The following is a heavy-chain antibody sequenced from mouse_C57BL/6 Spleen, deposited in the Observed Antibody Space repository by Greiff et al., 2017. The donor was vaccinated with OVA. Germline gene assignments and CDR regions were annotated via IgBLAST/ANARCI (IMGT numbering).Heavy chain of an antibody. CDR3: ARIDYYGSKLGDFDY. D-gene: IGHD1-1*01. CDR2: IDPANGNT. J-gene: IGHJ2*01. Sequence: EVKLVESVAELVRPGASVKLSCTASGFNIKNTYMHWVKQRPEQGLEWIGRIDPANGNTKYAPKFQGKATITADTSSNTAYLQLSSLTSEDTAIYYCARIDYYGSKLGDFDYWGQGTTLTVSS. V-gene: IGHV14-3*01. CDR1: GFNIKNTY.